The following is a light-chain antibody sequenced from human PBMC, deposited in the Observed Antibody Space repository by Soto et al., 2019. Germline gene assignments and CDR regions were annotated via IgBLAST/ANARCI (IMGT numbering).Light chain of an antibody. CDR3: QQYGNSPQT. Sequence: EIGLTQSPATLSFSPGERATLSCRASQSVSSYLAWYQQKPGQAPRLLIYDASNRATGIPNRFSGSGSGTDFTLTISRLEPEDFAVYYCQQYGNSPQTFGQGTKVDIK. J-gene: IGKJ1*01. CDR1: QSVSSY. V-gene: IGKV3-20*01. CDR2: DAS.